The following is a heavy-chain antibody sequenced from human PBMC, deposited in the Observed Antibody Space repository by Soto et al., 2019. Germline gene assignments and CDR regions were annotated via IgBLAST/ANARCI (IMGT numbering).Heavy chain of an antibody. CDR3: ARDRGTANKHNWLAP. CDR2: TYLSGST. D-gene: IGHD3-10*01. J-gene: IGHJ5*02. CDR1: GSSIGSGYY. Sequence: SQNLSLTCAVSGSSIGSGYYWGWIRQPPGQGLEWIGSTYLSGSTYYNPSLKRRVKLSLDTSKNQFSLNLSSVTAADTEVYSCARDRGTANKHNWLAPWRQGSLDTVTS. V-gene: IGHV4-38-2*02.